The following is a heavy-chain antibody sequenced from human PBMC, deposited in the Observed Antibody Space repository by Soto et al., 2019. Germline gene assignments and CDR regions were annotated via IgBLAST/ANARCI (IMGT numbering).Heavy chain of an antibody. CDR2: ISYDGSNK. CDR1: GFTFSSYA. J-gene: IGHJ4*02. CDR3: ARAQIAARPTRNEVGKNFDY. D-gene: IGHD6-6*01. V-gene: IGHV3-30-3*01. Sequence: QVQLVESGGGVVQPGRSLRLSCAASGFTFSSYAMHWVRQAPGKGLEWVAVISYDGSNKYYADSVKGQFTISRDNSKNTLYLQMNSLRAEDTAVYYCARAQIAARPTRNEVGKNFDYWGQGTLVTVSS.